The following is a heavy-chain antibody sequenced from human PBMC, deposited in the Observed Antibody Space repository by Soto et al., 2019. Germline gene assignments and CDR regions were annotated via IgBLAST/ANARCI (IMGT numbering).Heavy chain of an antibody. CDR2: ISGSGGST. Sequence: EVQLLESGGGLVQPGGSLRLSCAASGFTFSSYAMSWVRQAPGKGLEWVSAISGSGGSTYYADSVKGRFTISRDNSKNTLYLQMNSLRAEDTAVYYCAKKESGYYYKVWDYYYGMDVWGQGTTVTVSS. CDR1: GFTFSSYA. J-gene: IGHJ6*02. CDR3: AKKESGYYYKVWDYYYGMDV. V-gene: IGHV3-23*01. D-gene: IGHD3-22*01.